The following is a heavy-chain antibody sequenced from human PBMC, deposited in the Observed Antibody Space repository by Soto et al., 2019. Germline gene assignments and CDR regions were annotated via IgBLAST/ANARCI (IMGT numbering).Heavy chain of an antibody. D-gene: IGHD3-3*01. Sequence: QPGGSLRLSCAASGFTFSSYAMSWVRQAPGKGLEWVSAISGSGGSTYYADSVKGRFTISRDNSKNTLYLQMNSLRAEDTAVYYCAKDEWRFLEWFGWDMDVWGQGTTVTVSS. J-gene: IGHJ6*02. CDR3: AKDEWRFLEWFGWDMDV. CDR1: GFTFSSYA. CDR2: ISGSGGST. V-gene: IGHV3-23*01.